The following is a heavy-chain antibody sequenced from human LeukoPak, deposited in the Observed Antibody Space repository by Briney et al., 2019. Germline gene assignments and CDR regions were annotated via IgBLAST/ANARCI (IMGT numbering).Heavy chain of an antibody. CDR3: AKETGYSVYYYFDY. CDR1: GFTFKRYP. CDR2: ISHSCCST. Sequence: GGCLTLSCAASGFTFKRYPMSWLRQAPGKGLEWVSYISHSCCSTYYADSVKGRFNIHRHISKNRLYLQINRQSAGHTAVYFCAKETGYSVYYYFDYWGQGTLVTVSS. V-gene: IGHV3-23*01. D-gene: IGHD5/OR15-5a*01. J-gene: IGHJ4*02.